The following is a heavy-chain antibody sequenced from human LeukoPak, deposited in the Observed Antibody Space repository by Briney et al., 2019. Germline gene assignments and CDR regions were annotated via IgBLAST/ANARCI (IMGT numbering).Heavy chain of an antibody. J-gene: IGHJ5*02. CDR1: GGSISSYY. V-gene: IGHV4-4*07. CDR2: IYTSGST. D-gene: IGHD6-13*01. Sequence: PSETLSLTCTVSGGSISSYYWSWIRQHAGKGLEWIGRIYTSGSTNYNPSLKSRVTMSVDTSKNQFSLKLSSVTAADTAVYYCARVRYSSSDYFDPWGQGTLVTVSS. CDR3: ARVRYSSSDYFDP.